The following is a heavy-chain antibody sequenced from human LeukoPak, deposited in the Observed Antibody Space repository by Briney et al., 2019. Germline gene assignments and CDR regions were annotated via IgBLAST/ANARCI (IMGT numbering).Heavy chain of an antibody. D-gene: IGHD6-13*01. Sequence: GGSLRLSCAASGFTFSSYAMSWVRQAPGKGLEWVSAISGSGGSTYYADSVKGRFTISRDNSKNTPYLQMNSLRAEDTAVYYCAKFNTQAAAPFPDAFDIWGQGTMVTVSS. CDR3: AKFNTQAAAPFPDAFDI. CDR1: GFTFSSYA. J-gene: IGHJ3*02. CDR2: ISGSGGST. V-gene: IGHV3-23*01.